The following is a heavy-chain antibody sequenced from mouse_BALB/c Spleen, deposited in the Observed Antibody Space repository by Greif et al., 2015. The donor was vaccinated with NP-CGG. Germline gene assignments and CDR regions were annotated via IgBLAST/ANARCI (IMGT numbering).Heavy chain of an antibody. V-gene: IGHV1S81*02. CDR2: INPSNGGT. Sequence: VKLVESGAELVKPGASVKLSCKASGYTFTSYYMYWVKQRPGQGLEWIGEINPSNGGTNFNEKFKSKATLTVDKSSSTAYMQLSSLTSDDSAVYYCTRSWDSYFDDWGQCTTLTVSS. CDR3: TRSWDSYFDD. D-gene: IGHD3-3*01. CDR1: GYTFTSYY. J-gene: IGHJ2*01.